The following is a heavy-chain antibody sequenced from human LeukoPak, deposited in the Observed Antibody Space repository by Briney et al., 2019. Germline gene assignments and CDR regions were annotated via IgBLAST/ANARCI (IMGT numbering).Heavy chain of an antibody. D-gene: IGHD2-21*01. J-gene: IGHJ4*02. CDR1: GFTFSSYG. CDR3: AKAPVTTCRGAYCYPFDY. Sequence: GGSLRLSCAASGFTFSSYGMHWVRQAPGKGLEWVAVISYDGSNKYYADSVKGRFTISRDNSKNTLYLQMNSLRAEDTAVYYCAKAPVTTCRGAYCYPFDYWGQGTLATVSS. V-gene: IGHV3-30*18. CDR2: ISYDGSNK.